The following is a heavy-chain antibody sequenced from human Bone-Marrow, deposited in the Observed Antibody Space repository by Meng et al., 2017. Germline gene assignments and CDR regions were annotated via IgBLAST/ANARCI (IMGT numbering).Heavy chain of an antibody. Sequence: AQIQESGPGLVKPAQSLSLTCSVSGGSINSAGYYWSWIRQHPGKGLEWIGYIYYTENTYYNPSLKSPMTISLDKSKNQFSLKLNSVTVADTAVYYCARGRASCSSGGCSLGWFDPWGQGTLVTVSS. D-gene: IGHD2-15*01. CDR1: GGSINSAGYY. CDR3: ARGRASCSSGGCSLGWFDP. V-gene: IGHV4-31*01. CDR2: IYYTENT. J-gene: IGHJ5*02.